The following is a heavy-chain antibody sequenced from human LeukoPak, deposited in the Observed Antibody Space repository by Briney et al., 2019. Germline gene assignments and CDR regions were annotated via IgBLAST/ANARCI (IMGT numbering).Heavy chain of an antibody. D-gene: IGHD3-22*01. Sequence: GGSLRLSCAASGFTFSSYAMHWVRQAPGKGLEWVAVISYDGSNKYYADSVKGRFTISRDNSKNTLYLQMNSLRAEDTAVYYCACPLEDSSGHSAFDPWGQGTLVTVSS. CDR2: ISYDGSNK. CDR3: ACPLEDSSGHSAFDP. V-gene: IGHV3-30-3*01. J-gene: IGHJ5*02. CDR1: GFTFSSYA.